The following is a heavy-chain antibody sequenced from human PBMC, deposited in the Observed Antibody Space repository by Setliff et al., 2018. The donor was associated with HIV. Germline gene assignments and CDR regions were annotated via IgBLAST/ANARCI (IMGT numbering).Heavy chain of an antibody. CDR1: GYSFTTYW. J-gene: IGHJ6*02. D-gene: IGHD1-1*01. CDR3: ARQTVHTTHSLDFGSPNRDYYYGMDV. Sequence: GESLKISCMGSGYSFTTYWITWVRQMPGKGLEWMGRIDPSDSYTDYSQSFHGHVTISVDKSISTAYLQWSSLKASDSAMYYCARQTVHTTHSLDFGSPNRDYYYGMDVWGLGTTVTVSS. V-gene: IGHV5-10-1*01. CDR2: IDPSDSYT.